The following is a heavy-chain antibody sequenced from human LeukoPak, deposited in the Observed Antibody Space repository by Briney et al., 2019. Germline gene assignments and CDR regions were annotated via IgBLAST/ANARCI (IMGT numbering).Heavy chain of an antibody. Sequence: QSGGSLRLSCAASGFTFSSYGMSWVRQAPGKGLEWVSTIIASGGSTYDADSVKGRFTISRDNSRNTLYLQMNSLRAEDTAVYYCAKGFYGSRYWYFDRWGRGTPVTVSS. CDR2: IIASGGST. CDR1: GFTFSSYG. J-gene: IGHJ2*01. CDR3: AKGFYGSRYWYFDR. V-gene: IGHV3-23*01. D-gene: IGHD3-10*01.